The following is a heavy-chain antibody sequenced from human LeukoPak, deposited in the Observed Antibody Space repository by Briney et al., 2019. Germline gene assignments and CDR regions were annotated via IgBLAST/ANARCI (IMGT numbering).Heavy chain of an antibody. D-gene: IGHD3-22*01. J-gene: IGHJ6*02. Sequence: SVKVSCKASGGTFTSYTISWVRQAPGQGLEWMGRIIPVLDIANYAQKFQDRVTITADKSTSTAYMELSSLRSEDTAVYYCAKYYYDSSPHYYYYGMDVWGQGTTVTVSS. CDR2: IIPVLDIA. CDR1: GGTFTSYT. CDR3: AKYYYDSSPHYYYYGMDV. V-gene: IGHV1-69*02.